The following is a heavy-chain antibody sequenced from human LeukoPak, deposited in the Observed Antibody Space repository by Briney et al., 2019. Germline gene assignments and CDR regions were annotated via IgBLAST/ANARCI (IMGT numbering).Heavy chain of an antibody. D-gene: IGHD3-22*01. CDR3: VRGYDSSGYYINDAFDI. V-gene: IGHV4-4*02. J-gene: IGHJ3*02. CDR2: IYHSGST. CDR1: GGSISSSNW. Sequence: SETLSLTCAVSGGSISSSNWWSWVRQPPGKGLEWIGEIYHSGSTNYNPSLKSRVTISVDKSKNQFSLKLSSVTAADTAVYYCVRGYDSSGYYINDAFDIWGQGTMVTVSS.